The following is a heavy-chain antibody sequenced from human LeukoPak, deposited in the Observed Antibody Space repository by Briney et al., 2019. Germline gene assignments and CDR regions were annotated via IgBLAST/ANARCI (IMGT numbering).Heavy chain of an antibody. D-gene: IGHD2-8*01. CDR2: ISGSGDST. Sequence: PGGSLRLSCAASGFTFSSYGMHWVRQAPGKGLEWVSGISGSGDSTYYADSVKGRFTISRDNSWNTLFLQMNSLRDEDTAVYYCAKDRSDNKTWYAGSHWGQGTLVTVSS. V-gene: IGHV3-23*01. J-gene: IGHJ4*02. CDR3: AKDRSDNKTWYAGSH. CDR1: GFTFSSYG.